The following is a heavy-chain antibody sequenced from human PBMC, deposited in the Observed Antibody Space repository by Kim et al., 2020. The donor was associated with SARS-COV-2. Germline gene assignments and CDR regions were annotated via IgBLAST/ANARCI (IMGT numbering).Heavy chain of an antibody. CDR1: GGSISSSSYY. D-gene: IGHD6-13*01. V-gene: IGHV4-39*01. Sequence: SETLSLTCTVSGGSISSSSYYWGWIRQPPGKGLEWIGSIYYSGSTYYNPSLKSRVTISVDTSKNQFSLKLSSVTAADTAVYYCSMYSSSWLYNWFDPWGQGTLVTVSS. CDR2: IYYSGST. J-gene: IGHJ5*02. CDR3: SMYSSSWLYNWFDP.